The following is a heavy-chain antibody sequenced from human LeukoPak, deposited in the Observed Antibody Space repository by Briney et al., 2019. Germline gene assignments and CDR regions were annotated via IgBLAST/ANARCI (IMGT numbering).Heavy chain of an antibody. D-gene: IGHD2-15*01. Sequence: GGSLRLSCAASGFTFSSYSMNWVRQAPGKGLEWVSSISSGSSYIYYADSMKGRFTISRDNAKNSLYLQMNSLRAEDTAVYYCARAGSGDYWGQGTLVTVSS. CDR3: ARAGSGDY. CDR2: ISSGSSYI. J-gene: IGHJ4*02. V-gene: IGHV3-21*01. CDR1: GFTFSSYS.